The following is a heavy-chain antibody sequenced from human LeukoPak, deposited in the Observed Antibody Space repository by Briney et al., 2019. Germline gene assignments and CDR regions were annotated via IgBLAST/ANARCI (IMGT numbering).Heavy chain of an antibody. CDR2: TYYWSKWYN. J-gene: IGHJ5*02. V-gene: IGHV6-1*01. CDR1: GDSVSSNSAA. CDR3: ARVDGLLDNWFDP. D-gene: IGHD2-21*01. Sequence: SQTLSLTCAISGDSVSSNSAAWNWIRQSPSRGLEWLGRTYYWSKWYNDYAVSVKSRITINPDTSKNQFSLKLSSVTAADTAVYYCARVDGLLDNWFDPWGQGTLVTVSS.